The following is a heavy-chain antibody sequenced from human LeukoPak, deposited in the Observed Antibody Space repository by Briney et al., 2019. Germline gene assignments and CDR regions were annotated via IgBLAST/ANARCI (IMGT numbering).Heavy chain of an antibody. CDR1: GGSFSGYY. V-gene: IGHV4-34*01. D-gene: IGHD5-18*01. CDR2: INHSGST. CDR3: ARKAELYSYGQWEY. Sequence: SETLSLTCAVHGGSFSGYYWSWIRQPPGKGLEWIGEINHSGSTYYNPSLKSRVTISVDTSKKQFSLKLTSVTAADTAVYYCARKAELYSYGQWEYWGQGTLVSVSS. J-gene: IGHJ4*02.